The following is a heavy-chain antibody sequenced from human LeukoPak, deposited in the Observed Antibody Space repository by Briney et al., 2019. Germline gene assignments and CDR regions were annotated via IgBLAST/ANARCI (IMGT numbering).Heavy chain of an antibody. CDR2: ISGSGGST. CDR3: ARESLDDSSGLDY. Sequence: GGSVRLSCAVSGVNFRGSSMTWVRQAPGKGLEWVSAISGSGGSTYYADSVKGRFTISRDNAKNSLYLQMNSLRAEDTAVYYCARESLDDSSGLDYWGQGTLVTVSS. J-gene: IGHJ4*02. D-gene: IGHD3-22*01. CDR1: GVNFRGSS. V-gene: IGHV3-23*01.